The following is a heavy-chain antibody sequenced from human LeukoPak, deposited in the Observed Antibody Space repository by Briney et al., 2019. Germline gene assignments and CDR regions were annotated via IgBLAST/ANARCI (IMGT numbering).Heavy chain of an antibody. D-gene: IGHD4-17*01. J-gene: IGHJ4*02. Sequence: GGSLRLSCAASGFTFSRHWLTWVRQAPGRGLEYVASIKQGGTEKYYADSVKGRFTVSRDDAKNSLYLHMNSLSAGDTAVYYCVRGPNYGARVDYLDSWGQGTKVTVSS. CDR1: GFTFSRHW. V-gene: IGHV3-7*01. CDR3: VRGPNYGARVDYLDS. CDR2: IKQGGTEK.